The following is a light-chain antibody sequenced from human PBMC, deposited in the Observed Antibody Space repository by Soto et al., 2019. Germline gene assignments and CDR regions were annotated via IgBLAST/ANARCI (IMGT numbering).Light chain of an antibody. CDR1: SSDVGGYNY. J-gene: IGLJ1*01. Sequence: AYVNSSHRQSIPIIRKRASSDVGGYNYVSWYQQHPGKAPKLMIYAVSDRPSGVSNRFSGSKSGNTASLTISGLQAEDEADYYCSSYTVNSTPYVFGTGTKVTVL. V-gene: IGLV2-14*01. CDR2: AVS. CDR3: SSYTVNSTPYV.